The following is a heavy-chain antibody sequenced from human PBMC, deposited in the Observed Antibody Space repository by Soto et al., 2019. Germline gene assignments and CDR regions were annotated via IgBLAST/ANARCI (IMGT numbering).Heavy chain of an antibody. V-gene: IGHV1-69*06. D-gene: IGHD2-15*01. CDR1: GGTFSSYA. J-gene: IGHJ4*02. CDR3: ASGKAATVPLYYFDY. CDR2: IIPIFGTA. Sequence: SVKVSCKASGGTFSSYAISWVRQAPGQGLEWMGGIIPIFGTANYAQKFQGRVTITADKSTSTAYMELSSLRSEDTAVYYCASGKAATVPLYYFDYWGQGTLVTVSS.